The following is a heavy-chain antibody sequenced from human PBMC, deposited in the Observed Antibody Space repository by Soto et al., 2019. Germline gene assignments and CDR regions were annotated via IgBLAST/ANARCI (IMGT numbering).Heavy chain of an antibody. CDR2: TYYRSKWYN. D-gene: IGHD1-26*01. CDR3: AGGGALTYYYCMDV. V-gene: IGHV6-1*01. J-gene: IGHJ6*03. CDR1: GDSVSSNSAA. Sequence: PSQTLSLTCAISGDSVSSNSAAWHWIRQSPSRGLEWLGRTYYRSKWYNDYAVSVKSRITINPDTSKNQFSLQLNSVTPEDTAVYFCAGGGALTYYYCMDVWGKGTTVTVSS.